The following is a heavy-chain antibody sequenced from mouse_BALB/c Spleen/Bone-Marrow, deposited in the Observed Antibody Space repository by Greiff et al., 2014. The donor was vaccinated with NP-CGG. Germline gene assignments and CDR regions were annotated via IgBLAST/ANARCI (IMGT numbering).Heavy chain of an antibody. V-gene: IGHV5-17*02. CDR1: GFTFSSFG. Sequence: VQLKESGGGLVQPGGSRKLSCAASGFTFSSFGMHWVRQAPEKGLEWVAYISSGSSXXYYADTVKXRFTISRDNPKNTLFLQMTSLRSEDTAMYYCARELLAYWGQGTLVTVSA. D-gene: IGHD2-12*01. CDR3: ARELLAY. J-gene: IGHJ3*01. CDR2: ISSGSSXX.